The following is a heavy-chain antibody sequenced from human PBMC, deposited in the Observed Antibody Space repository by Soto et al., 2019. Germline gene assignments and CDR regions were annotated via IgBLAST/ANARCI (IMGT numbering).Heavy chain of an antibody. CDR3: ASFGHYGEETDAYDY. CDR2: VNPSGGHT. D-gene: IGHD3-3*01. V-gene: IGHV1-46*01. J-gene: IGHJ4*02. CDR1: GDTFTDYD. Sequence: ASVKATCKACGDTFTDYDIQWVRPAPGQGLEWMGTVNPSGGHTTYAQHFLGRVTMTRDTSTSTLYMELTSLTSDDTAVYYCASFGHYGEETDAYDYCTRRTLVPVSS.